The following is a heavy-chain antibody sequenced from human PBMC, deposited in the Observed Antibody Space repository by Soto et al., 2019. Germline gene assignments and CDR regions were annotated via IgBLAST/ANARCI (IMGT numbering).Heavy chain of an antibody. J-gene: IGHJ6*02. D-gene: IGHD6-6*01. V-gene: IGHV4-59*01. CDR1: GGSISSYY. CDR2: IYYYGST. CDR3: ASSNLSAARFYHYCMDF. Sequence: SETLSLTCTVSGGSISSYYWSWIRQPPGKGLEWIGYIYYYGSTNYNPSLKSRVTISVDTSKNQFSLKLSSVTAADTAVYYCASSNLSAARFYHYCMDFWCRGTTVTVSS.